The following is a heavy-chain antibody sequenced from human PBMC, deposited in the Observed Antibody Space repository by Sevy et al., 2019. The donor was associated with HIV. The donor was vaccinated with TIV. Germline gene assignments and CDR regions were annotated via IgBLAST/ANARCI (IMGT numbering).Heavy chain of an antibody. D-gene: IGHD3-10*01. Sequence: GGSLRLSCAASGFTFSSYGMHWVRQAPGKGLEWVAVISYDGSNKYYADSVKGRFTISRDNSKNTLYLQMNSLRAEDTVVYYCAKDTAAWYYGSGSYTPPVHYYGMDVWGQGTTVTVSS. V-gene: IGHV3-30*18. CDR2: ISYDGSNK. CDR1: GFTFSSYG. J-gene: IGHJ6*02. CDR3: AKDTAAWYYGSGSYTPPVHYYGMDV.